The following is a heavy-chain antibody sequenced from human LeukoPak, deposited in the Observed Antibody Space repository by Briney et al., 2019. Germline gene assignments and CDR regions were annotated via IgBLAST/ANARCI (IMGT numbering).Heavy chain of an antibody. CDR3: ARLDYYDSSGYYFDY. D-gene: IGHD3-22*01. V-gene: IGHV4-34*01. J-gene: IGHJ4*02. CDR1: GGSFSGYY. Sequence: PSETPSLTCAVYGGSFSGYYWSWIRQPPGKGLEWIGEINHSGSTNYNPSLKSRVTISVDTSKNQFSLKLSSVTAADTAVYYCARLDYYDSSGYYFDYWGQGTLVTVSS. CDR2: INHSGST.